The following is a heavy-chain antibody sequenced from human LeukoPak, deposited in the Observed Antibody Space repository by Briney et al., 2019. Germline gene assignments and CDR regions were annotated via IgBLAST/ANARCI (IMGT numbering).Heavy chain of an antibody. CDR2: ISGSGDTI. CDR1: GFTFSRYS. CDR3: ASAGMTTVTTIGFY. Sequence: GGSLRLSCAASGFTFSRYSMNWVRQAPGKGLEWVSYISGSGDTIYSADSVKGRFAVSRDHAKNSLYLQMNSLRAEDTAVYYCASAGMTTVTTIGFYWGQGTLVTVSS. J-gene: IGHJ4*02. V-gene: IGHV3-48*01. D-gene: IGHD4-17*01.